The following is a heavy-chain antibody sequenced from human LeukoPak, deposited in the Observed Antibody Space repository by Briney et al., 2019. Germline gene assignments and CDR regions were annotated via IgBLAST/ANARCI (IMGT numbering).Heavy chain of an antibody. CDR3: AKGSVTYYYDSSGYYFDY. CDR2: ISGSGGST. Sequence: GGSLRLSCAASGFTFSSYAMSWVRQAPGKGLEWGSAISGSGGSTYYADSVKGRFTISRDNSKNTLYLRMNSLRAEDTAVYYCAKGSVTYYYDSSGYYFDYWGQGTLVTVSS. D-gene: IGHD3-22*01. CDR1: GFTFSSYA. J-gene: IGHJ4*02. V-gene: IGHV3-23*01.